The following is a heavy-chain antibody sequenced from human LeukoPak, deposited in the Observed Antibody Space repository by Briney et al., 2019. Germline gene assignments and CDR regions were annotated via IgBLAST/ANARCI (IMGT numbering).Heavy chain of an antibody. V-gene: IGHV3-23*01. D-gene: IGHD1-26*01. CDR2: ISGSGGST. CDR3: AKDLRGLGRWELLDYFDY. CDR1: GFTFSSYA. Sequence: GGSLRLSCAASGFTFSSYAMSWVRQAPGKGLEWVSAISGSGGSTYYADSVKGRFTISRDNSKNTLYLQMNSLRAEGTAVYYCAKDLRGLGRWELLDYFDYWGQGTLVTVSS. J-gene: IGHJ4*02.